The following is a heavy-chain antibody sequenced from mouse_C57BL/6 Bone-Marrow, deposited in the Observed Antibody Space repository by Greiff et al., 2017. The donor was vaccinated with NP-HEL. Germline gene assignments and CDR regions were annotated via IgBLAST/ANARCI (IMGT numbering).Heavy chain of an antibody. CDR1: GYTFTSYW. V-gene: IGHV1-50*01. Sequence: QVQLQQPGAELVKPGASVKLSCKASGYTFTSYWMQWVKQRPGQGLEWIGEIDPSDSYTNYNQKFKGKATLTVDTSSSTAYMQLSSLTSEDSAVYYCARPVDGGYYGWYFDVWGTGTTVTVSS. CDR3: ARPVDGGYYGWYFDV. J-gene: IGHJ1*03. CDR2: IDPSDSYT. D-gene: IGHD2-3*01.